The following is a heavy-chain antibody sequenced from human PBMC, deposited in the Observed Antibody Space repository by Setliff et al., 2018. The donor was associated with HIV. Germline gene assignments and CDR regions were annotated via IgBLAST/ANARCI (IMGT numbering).Heavy chain of an antibody. CDR3: ATDLRYSGYDLLNHDAFDI. CDR2: IKSKSGGETA. Sequence: GGSLRLSCAASGFTFSTYDMTWVRQAPGKGLEWVGRIKSKSGGETADYAAPVKGRFTISRDDSKNTLSLQMNSLKTEDTAVYYCATDLRYSGYDLLNHDAFDIWGQGTMVTISS. D-gene: IGHD5-12*01. J-gene: IGHJ3*02. V-gene: IGHV3-15*01. CDR1: GFTFSTYD.